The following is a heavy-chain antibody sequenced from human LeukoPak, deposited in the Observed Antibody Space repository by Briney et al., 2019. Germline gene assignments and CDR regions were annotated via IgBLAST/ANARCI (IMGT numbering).Heavy chain of an antibody. CDR2: IYYSGST. CDR3: ATVGTAPYRPHWYFDL. Sequence: SETLSLTCTVSGGSISTYYWSWIRQPPGEGLEWIGYIYYSGSTKYNPSLKSRVTISVDTSKNQFSLKLSSVTAADTAVYYCATVGTAPYRPHWYFDLWGRGTLVTVSS. J-gene: IGHJ2*01. CDR1: GGSISTYY. D-gene: IGHD1-7*01. V-gene: IGHV4-59*01.